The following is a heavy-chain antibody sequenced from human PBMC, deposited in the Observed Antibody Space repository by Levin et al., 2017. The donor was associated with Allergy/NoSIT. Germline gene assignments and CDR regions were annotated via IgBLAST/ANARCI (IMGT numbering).Heavy chain of an antibody. J-gene: IGHJ6*02. CDR1: GFTFSSYG. CDR3: AKGHYYYGMDV. Sequence: PGGSLRLSCAASGFTFSSYGMHWVRQAPGKGLEWVAVISYDGSNKYYADSVKGRFTISRDNSKNTLYLQMNSLRAEDTAVYYCAKGHYYYGMDVWGQGTTVTVSS. CDR2: ISYDGSNK. V-gene: IGHV3-30*18.